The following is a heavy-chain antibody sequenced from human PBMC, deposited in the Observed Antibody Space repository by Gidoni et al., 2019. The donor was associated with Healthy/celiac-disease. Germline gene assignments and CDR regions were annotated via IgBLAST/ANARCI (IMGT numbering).Heavy chain of an antibody. CDR3: ARGEGSSWFIENWFDP. CDR2: IYYSGST. Sequence: QVQLQESGPGLVKPSETLSLPCPVSGGSISSYYWGWIRQPPGKGLEWIGYIYYSGSTNYNPSLKSRVTISVDMSKNQFSLKLSSVTAADTAVYYCARGEGSSWFIENWFDPWGQGTLVTVSS. D-gene: IGHD6-13*01. J-gene: IGHJ5*02. V-gene: IGHV4-59*01. CDR1: GGSISSYY.